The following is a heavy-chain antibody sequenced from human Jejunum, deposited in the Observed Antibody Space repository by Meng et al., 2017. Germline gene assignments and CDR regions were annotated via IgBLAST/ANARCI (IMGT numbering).Heavy chain of an antibody. CDR1: GYTFSDYH. J-gene: IGHJ4*02. CDR2: INPTDDST. Sequence: QGQLVQAGAEVKEPGASVKVSCKGSGYTFSDYHVQWVRQVPGQGLEWMGWINPTDDSTNYAQKFQGRVTVTRDTNTAFMELNRLTSDDSALYYCARDKSGDGTASFDYWGQGTLVTVSS. V-gene: IGHV1-2*02. CDR3: ARDKSGDGTASFDY. D-gene: IGHD1-1*01.